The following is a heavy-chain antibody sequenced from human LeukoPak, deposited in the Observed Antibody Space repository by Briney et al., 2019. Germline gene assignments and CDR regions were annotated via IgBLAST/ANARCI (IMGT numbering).Heavy chain of an antibody. CDR2: INPEGSEK. D-gene: IGHD5-18*01. CDR1: GLTFSSSW. V-gene: IGHV3-7*01. Sequence: PPGGSLRLSCAVSGLTFSSSWMDWVRQAPGKGLEWVASINPEGSEKYSADSVKGRFTISRDNAKNSLYLQMDSLRVEDTAFYYCARDLAYSRLDYWGQGMLVTVSS. J-gene: IGHJ4*02. CDR3: ARDLAYSRLDY.